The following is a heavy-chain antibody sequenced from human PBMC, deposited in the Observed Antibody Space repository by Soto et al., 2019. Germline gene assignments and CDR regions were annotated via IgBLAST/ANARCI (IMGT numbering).Heavy chain of an antibody. CDR2: IYYTGST. CDR3: ATQPRYDSSGYFFY. Sequence: SETLSLTCSVSGVSIKSGGYYWTWIRNVPGKCLEWVGDIYYTGSTFYHPSLKTRVTLSMDSSKNQFSLNLESVTAADTAVYYCATQPRYDSSGYFFYWGQGTQVTV. J-gene: IGHJ4*02. V-gene: IGHV4-31*03. CDR1: GVSIKSGGYY. D-gene: IGHD3-22*01.